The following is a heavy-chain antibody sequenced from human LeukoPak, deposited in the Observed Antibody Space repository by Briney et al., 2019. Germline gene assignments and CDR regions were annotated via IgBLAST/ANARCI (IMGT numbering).Heavy chain of an antibody. CDR3: ARDFNTARPESYFDY. Sequence: ASVKVSFKASGYTFPSYYMHWVRQAPGQGLEWMGIINPSGGSTSYAQKFQGRVTMTRDTSTSTVYMELSSLRSEDTAVYYCARDFNTARPESYFDYWGQGTLVTVSS. D-gene: IGHD5-18*01. V-gene: IGHV1-46*01. CDR2: INPSGGST. J-gene: IGHJ4*02. CDR1: GYTFPSYY.